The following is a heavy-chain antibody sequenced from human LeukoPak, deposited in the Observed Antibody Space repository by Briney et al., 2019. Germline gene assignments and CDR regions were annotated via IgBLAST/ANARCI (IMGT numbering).Heavy chain of an antibody. CDR1: GFSFGDYA. CDR3: TRDARDGYNYVHWYFDL. Sequence: PGGSLRLSCTASGFSFGDYAMSWVRQAPGKGLERVGFIRSKAYGETTEYAASVKGRFTISKDDSRSIAYLQVNSLKTEDTAMYYCTRDARDGYNYVHWYFDLWGRGTLVTVSS. V-gene: IGHV3-49*04. J-gene: IGHJ2*01. CDR2: IRSKAYGETT. D-gene: IGHD5-24*01.